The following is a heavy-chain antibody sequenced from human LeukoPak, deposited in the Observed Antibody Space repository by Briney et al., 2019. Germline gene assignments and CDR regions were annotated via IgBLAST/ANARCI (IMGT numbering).Heavy chain of an antibody. CDR1: GGSFSGYY. J-gene: IGHJ4*02. CDR2: INHSGST. CDR3: ARVRLGIFNSEPFDY. V-gene: IGHV4-34*01. Sequence: SETLSLTCAVYGGSFSGYYWSWIRQPPGKGLEWIGEINHSGSTNYNPSLKSRVTISVDTSKNQFSLKLSSVTAADTAVYYCARVRLGIFNSEPFDYWGQGTLVTVSS. D-gene: IGHD7-27*01.